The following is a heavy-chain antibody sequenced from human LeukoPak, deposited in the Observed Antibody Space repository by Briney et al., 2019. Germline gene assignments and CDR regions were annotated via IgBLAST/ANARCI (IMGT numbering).Heavy chain of an antibody. Sequence: GGSLRLSCAASGFTFSSYWMHWVRQAPGKGLVWVSRIISDGSSTSYADSVKGRFTISRDNAKNTLYLQMNSLRAEDTAVYYCARYDSSGFEAWGQGTLVTVSS. V-gene: IGHV3-74*01. CDR2: IISDGSST. J-gene: IGHJ5*02. CDR3: ARYDSSGFEA. CDR1: GFTFSSYW. D-gene: IGHD6-19*01.